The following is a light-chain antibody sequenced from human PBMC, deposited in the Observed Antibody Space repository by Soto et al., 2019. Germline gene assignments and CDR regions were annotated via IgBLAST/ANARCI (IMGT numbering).Light chain of an antibody. CDR1: NSDIGSYNY. CDR3: SSYTSTSTQI. Sequence: QSALTQPASVSGSPGQSITISCTGTNSDIGSYNYVSWYQQHSGKAPKLMIYDVTYRPSGVSNRFSGSKSGYTASLTISGLQTEDEGDYFCSSYTSTSTQIFGGGTKVTVL. V-gene: IGLV2-14*03. CDR2: DVT. J-gene: IGLJ2*01.